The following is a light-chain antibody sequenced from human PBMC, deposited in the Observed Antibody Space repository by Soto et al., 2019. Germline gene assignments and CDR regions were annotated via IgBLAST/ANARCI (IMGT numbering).Light chain of an antibody. V-gene: IGLV1-47*01. Sequence: QPVLTQPPSASGTPGQRVTISCSGKNSNIGSNFAYWYQQLPGTAPKLLIYRNNQRPSGVPDRFSGSKSGTSASLAISGLRSEDEADYYCASWDDSLSGVVFGGGTKLTVL. CDR2: RNN. CDR3: ASWDDSLSGVV. CDR1: NSNIGSNF. J-gene: IGLJ2*01.